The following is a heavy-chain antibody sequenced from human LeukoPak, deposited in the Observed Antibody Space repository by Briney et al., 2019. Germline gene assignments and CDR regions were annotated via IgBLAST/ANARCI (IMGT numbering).Heavy chain of an antibody. V-gene: IGHV3-7*01. CDR1: GITLSSYW. J-gene: IGHJ4*02. CDR2: IKYDGSEK. D-gene: IGHD5-24*01. Sequence: PGGSLRLSCAASGITLSSYWMSWVRQAPGKGLEWVAYIKYDGSEKYYVASVKGRFTISRDNGKKSLYLQMNSLRGEDTAVYYCARARWLDYWGQGTLVTVSS. CDR3: ARARWLDY.